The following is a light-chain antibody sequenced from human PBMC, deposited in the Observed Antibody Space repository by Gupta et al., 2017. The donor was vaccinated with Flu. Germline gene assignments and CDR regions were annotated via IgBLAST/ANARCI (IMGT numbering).Light chain of an antibody. J-gene: IGLJ1*01. CDR2: GVN. CDR3: SSYTSSYTFV. V-gene: IGLV2-18*02. Sequence: QSALTQPPSVSGSPGQSVTISCTGTSSDVGTYNRVSWYQQSPGTAPKLMIYGVNNRPSGVPDRFSGSKSGNTASLTISGLQGEDEADYYCSSYTSSYTFVFGTGTKVTVV. CDR1: SSDVGTYNR.